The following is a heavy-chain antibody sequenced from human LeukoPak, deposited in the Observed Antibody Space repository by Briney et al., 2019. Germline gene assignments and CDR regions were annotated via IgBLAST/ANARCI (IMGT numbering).Heavy chain of an antibody. V-gene: IGHV1-69*04. CDR2: IIPIVGIV. CDR1: GGTFNSYV. CDR3: AGPREATVTTVIHYYGLDV. J-gene: IGHJ6*02. Sequence: WASVKVSCKASGGTFNSYVFNWVRQAPGQGLEWMGRIIPIVGIVNYAQRFQGRVTITADKSTSTAYMELSSLTSEDTAVYYCAGPREATVTTVIHYYGLDVWGQGTTVTVSS. D-gene: IGHD4-17*01.